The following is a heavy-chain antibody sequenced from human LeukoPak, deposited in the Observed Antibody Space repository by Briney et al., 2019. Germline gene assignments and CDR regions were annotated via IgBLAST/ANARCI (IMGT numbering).Heavy chain of an antibody. V-gene: IGHV3-7*01. Sequence: PGGSLTLSCAACGFTFSRFLMSWVRQAPGKGREWVANINQDGRTKYYGDSVKRQFTMSRDTAKNSLYLQMNSLRAEDTAVYYCARAREAPGNVYSDYWGQGPLVTVSS. CDR1: GFTFSRFL. CDR3: ARAREAPGNVYSDY. D-gene: IGHD6-13*01. CDR2: INQDGRTK. J-gene: IGHJ4*02.